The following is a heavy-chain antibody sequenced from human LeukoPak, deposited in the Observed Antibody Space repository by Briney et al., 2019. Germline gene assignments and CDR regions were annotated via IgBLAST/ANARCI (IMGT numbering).Heavy chain of an antibody. CDR3: ARALDYGDYGKDDAFDI. D-gene: IGHD4-17*01. CDR1: IDSINSSSYH. Sequence: SETLSLICTVSIDSINSSSYHWGWIRQPPGKGLERIGRIYYNGSPYNNPSLKSRVTISVDTSKNQFSLKLSSVTAADTAVYYCARALDYGDYGKDDAFDIWGQGTMVTVSS. V-gene: IGHV4-39*07. J-gene: IGHJ3*02. CDR2: IYYNGSP.